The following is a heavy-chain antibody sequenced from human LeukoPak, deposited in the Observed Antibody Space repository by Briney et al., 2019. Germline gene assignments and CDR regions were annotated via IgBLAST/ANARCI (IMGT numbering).Heavy chain of an antibody. D-gene: IGHD3-22*01. CDR2: IYYSGST. CDR1: GGSISSSSYY. J-gene: IGHJ4*02. V-gene: IGHV4-39*07. Sequence: SETLSLTCTVSGGSISSSSYYWGWIRQPPGKGLEWIGSIYYSGSTYYNPSLKSRVTISVDTSKNQFSLKLSSVTAADTAVYYCARDYAYYYGSSGFDYWGQGTLVTVSS. CDR3: ARDYAYYYGSSGFDY.